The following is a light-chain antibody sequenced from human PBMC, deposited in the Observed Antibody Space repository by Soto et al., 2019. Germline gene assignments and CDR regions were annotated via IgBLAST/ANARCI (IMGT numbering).Light chain of an antibody. CDR1: SGHSSYI. CDR2: LEGSGNY. V-gene: IGLV4-60*02. CDR3: ETWDSNTRV. Sequence: QAVVTQSSSASASLGSSVKLTCTLSSGHSSYIIAWHQQQPGKAPRYLMKLEGSGNYNKGSGVPDRFSGSSSGADRYLTISNLQFEDEADYYYETWDSNTRVFGGGTKLTVL. J-gene: IGLJ3*02.